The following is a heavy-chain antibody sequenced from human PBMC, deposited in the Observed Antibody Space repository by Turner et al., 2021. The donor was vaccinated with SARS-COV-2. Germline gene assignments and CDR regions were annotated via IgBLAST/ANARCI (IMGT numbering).Heavy chain of an antibody. D-gene: IGHD2-8*01. V-gene: IGHV3-33*01. J-gene: IGHJ6*03. Sequence: QVQLVESGGGVVQPGRSLRLSCAASGFTFSSYGMHWVRQAQGKGLEWVAVIWYDGSNKYYADSVKGRFTISRDNSKNTLYLQMNSLRAEDTAVYYCARDPNAGYYYMDVWGKGTTVTVSS. CDR3: ARDPNAGYYYMDV. CDR1: GFTFSSYG. CDR2: IWYDGSNK.